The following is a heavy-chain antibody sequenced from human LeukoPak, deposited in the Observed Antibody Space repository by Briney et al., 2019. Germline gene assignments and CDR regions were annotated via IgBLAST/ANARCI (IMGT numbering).Heavy chain of an antibody. CDR3: ARDHAGSYYDVWSGYYNDDGGADY. J-gene: IGHJ4*02. Sequence: ASVNVSCKASGYIFSNYGISWVRQAPGQGLEWMGWISGHNGNTNYAQKVQDRVTMTTDTSTNTAYMELKTLRSDDTAVYFCARDHAGSYYDVWSGYYNDDGGADYWGRGTLVTVSS. CDR2: ISGHNGNT. D-gene: IGHD3-3*01. CDR1: GYIFSNYG. V-gene: IGHV1-18*01.